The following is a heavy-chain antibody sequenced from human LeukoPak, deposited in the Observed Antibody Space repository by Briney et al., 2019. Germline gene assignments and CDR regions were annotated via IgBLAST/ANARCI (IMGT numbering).Heavy chain of an antibody. CDR3: ARNSRDHFDY. Sequence: GGSLRLSCAAYGFTFSSYWMSWVRQAPGKGLEWVANIKQDGSEKYYVDSVKGRFTISRDNAKNSLYLQMNSLRAEDTAVYYCARNSRDHFDYWGQGTLVTVSS. CDR1: GFTFSSYW. CDR2: IKQDGSEK. V-gene: IGHV3-7*01. D-gene: IGHD6-13*01. J-gene: IGHJ4*02.